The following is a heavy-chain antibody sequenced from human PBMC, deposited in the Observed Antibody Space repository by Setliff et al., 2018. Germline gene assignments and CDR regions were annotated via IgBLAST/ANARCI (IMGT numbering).Heavy chain of an antibody. Sequence: PGESLKISCKGSGYDFTYYWIIWVRQVPGKGLEWMGMIFPADADTRYNPSFKGQVTMSLDRSITTAYLQWDSLKASDTAIYYCAQKHQRASWAFDPWGRGTLVTVSS. V-gene: IGHV5-51*01. CDR2: IFPADADT. CDR1: GYDFTYYW. CDR3: AQKHQRASWAFDP. J-gene: IGHJ5*02. D-gene: IGHD2-2*01.